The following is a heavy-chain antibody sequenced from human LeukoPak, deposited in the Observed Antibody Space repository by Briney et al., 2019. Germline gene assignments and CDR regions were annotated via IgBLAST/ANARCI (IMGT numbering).Heavy chain of an antibody. CDR3: ARRTGYCSGGSCYGWFDR. CDR1: GGSISSYY. CDR2: IYYSGST. Sequence: SETLSLTCTVSGGSISSYYWSWTRQPPGKGLEWIGYIYYSGSTNYNPSLKSRVTISEDASKNQFSLKLSSVTAADTAVYYCARRTGYCSGGSCYGWFDRWGQGTLVTVSS. D-gene: IGHD2-15*01. J-gene: IGHJ5*02. V-gene: IGHV4-59*01.